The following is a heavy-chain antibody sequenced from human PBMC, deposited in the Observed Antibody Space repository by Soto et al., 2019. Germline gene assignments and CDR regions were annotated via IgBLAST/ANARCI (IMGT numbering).Heavy chain of an antibody. CDR2: IYYSGST. J-gene: IGHJ6*02. Sequence: QVQLQESGPGLVKPSQTMSLTCTISGGSISSDDYYWIWISQPHGKVLEWIGYIYYSGSTYYNPSLKSRVTISVDTSKNQFSLKLSSVTAADTAVYYCARETIYSYYYGMDVWGQGTTFTVSS. CDR1: GGSISSDDYY. V-gene: IGHV4-30-4*01. CDR3: ARETIYSYYYGMDV.